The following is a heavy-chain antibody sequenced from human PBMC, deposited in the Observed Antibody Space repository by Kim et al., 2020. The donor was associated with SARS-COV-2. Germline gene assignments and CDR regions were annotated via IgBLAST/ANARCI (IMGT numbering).Heavy chain of an antibody. V-gene: IGHV4-39*01. CDR3: ARRVRAAAGGVYFDY. J-gene: IGHJ4*02. CDR2: IGGST. CDR1: GGSISSDSYS. D-gene: IGHD6-13*01. Sequence: SETLSLTCTVSGGSISSDSYSWGWIRQPPGKGLEWISGRIGGSTYYNPSLKSRVTISVDTSKNQFSLKLTSVTAADTAVYYCARRVRAAAGGVYFDYWGQGTLVTVSS.